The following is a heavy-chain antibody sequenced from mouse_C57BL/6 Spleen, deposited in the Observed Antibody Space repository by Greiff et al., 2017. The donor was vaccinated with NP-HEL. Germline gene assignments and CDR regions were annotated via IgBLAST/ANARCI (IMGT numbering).Heavy chain of an antibody. J-gene: IGHJ2*01. CDR2: INPNNGGT. CDR1: GYTFTDYY. Sequence: EVQLQQSGPELVKPGASVKISCKASGYTFTDYYMNWVKQSHGKSLEWIGDINPNNGGTSYNQKFKGKATLTVDKSSSTAYMELRSLTSEDSAVYYCARGLRLRTFDYWGQGTTLTVSS. D-gene: IGHD3-2*02. V-gene: IGHV1-26*01. CDR3: ARGLRLRTFDY.